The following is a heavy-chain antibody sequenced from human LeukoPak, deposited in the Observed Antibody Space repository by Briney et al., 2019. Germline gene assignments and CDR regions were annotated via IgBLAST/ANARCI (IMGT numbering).Heavy chain of an antibody. CDR3: ARGRGGYYDC. CDR2: IKSNGGST. V-gene: IGHV3-64*01. CDR1: GFTFSSFA. J-gene: IGHJ4*02. Sequence: RGCLRLSCAASGFTFSSFAMHWVRPAPGGGLEYVSAIKSNGGSTYYANSVKGRFTISRDNSRNTLYLQMGSLRAEDMAVYYCARGRGGYYDCWGQGTLVTVSS. D-gene: IGHD3-10*01.